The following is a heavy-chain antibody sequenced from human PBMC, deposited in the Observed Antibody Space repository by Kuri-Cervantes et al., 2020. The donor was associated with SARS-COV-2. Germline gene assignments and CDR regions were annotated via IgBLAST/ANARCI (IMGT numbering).Heavy chain of an antibody. CDR3: ARVISGYCTNGVCPYYFDY. Sequence: GGSLRLSYAASGFTVSSNYMSWVRQAPGKGLEWVSVIYSGGSTYYADFVKGRFTISRDNSKNTLYLQMNSLRAEDTAVYYCARVISGYCTNGVCPYYFDYWGQGTLVTVSS. CDR1: GFTVSSNY. D-gene: IGHD2-8*01. J-gene: IGHJ4*02. V-gene: IGHV3-53*01. CDR2: IYSGGST.